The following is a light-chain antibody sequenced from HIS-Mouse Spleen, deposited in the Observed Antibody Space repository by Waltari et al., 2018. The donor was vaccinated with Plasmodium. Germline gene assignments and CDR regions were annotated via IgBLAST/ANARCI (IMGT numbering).Light chain of an antibody. Sequence: ELVLTQSPGTLSLSPGERATLPCRASHSVSSSYLAWYQQKPGQAPRLLIYGASSRATGIPDRFSGSGSGTDFTLTISRLEPEDFAVYYCQQYGSSPLTFGGGTKVEIK. V-gene: IGKV3-20*01. CDR1: HSVSSSY. J-gene: IGKJ4*01. CDR3: QQYGSSPLT. CDR2: GAS.